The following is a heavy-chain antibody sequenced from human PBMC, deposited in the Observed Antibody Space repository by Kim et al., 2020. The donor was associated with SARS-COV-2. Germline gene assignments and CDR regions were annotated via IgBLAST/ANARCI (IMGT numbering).Heavy chain of an antibody. CDR1: GFSFSDYH. J-gene: IGHJ2*01. Sequence: GGSLRLSCAASGFSFSDYHMSWIRQVPGKGLEWVSYISSSGSTIQYADSAKGRFTISRDNAKNSLYLQMNSLRAEDTAVYYCARGAKDYDSGGYRYFNLWGRGTLVTVSS. D-gene: IGHD3-22*01. V-gene: IGHV3-11*01. CDR2: ISSSGSTI. CDR3: ARGAKDYDSGGYRYFNL.